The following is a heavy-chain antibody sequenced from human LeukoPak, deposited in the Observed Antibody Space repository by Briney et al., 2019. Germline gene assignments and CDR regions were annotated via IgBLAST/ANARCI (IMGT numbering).Heavy chain of an antibody. CDR1: GYTLTELS. V-gene: IGHV1-24*01. D-gene: IGHD3-10*01. CDR3: ATEGGGSGSFDH. J-gene: IGHJ4*02. Sequence: ASVKVSCKVSGYTLTELSMHWVRQAPGKGLEWMGGFDPEEGETIYAQKFQGRVTMTEDTSTDTAYMELSSLRSEDTAVYYCATEGGGSGSFDHWGQGTLVTVSS. CDR2: FDPEEGET.